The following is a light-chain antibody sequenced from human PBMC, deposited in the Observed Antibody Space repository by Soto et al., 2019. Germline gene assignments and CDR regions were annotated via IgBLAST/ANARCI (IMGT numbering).Light chain of an antibody. CDR3: HQYNSWPPGT. Sequence: EIVLTQSPAILSVSPGERATLSCRASQGISRSLAWYQQKPGQAPRLIISDASTRATGIPARFSGSGSGTEFTLTISSLQSEDFALYYCHQYNSWPPGTFGQGTKVDIK. CDR1: QGISRS. V-gene: IGKV3-15*01. CDR2: DAS. J-gene: IGKJ2*01.